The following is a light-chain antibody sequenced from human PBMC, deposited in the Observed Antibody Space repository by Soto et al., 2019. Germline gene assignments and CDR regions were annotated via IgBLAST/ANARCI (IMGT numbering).Light chain of an antibody. V-gene: IGKV1-5*03. CDR1: QNIKSH. J-gene: IGKJ1*01. CDR2: TAS. CDR3: QQYDLYSA. Sequence: DIQMTQSPSTLSASVGDRVTITCRASQNIKSHLAWYQQKPGKAPKLLIYTASSLQSGVPSRFGGSGSGTEFTLTISSLQPDDFATFCCQQYDLYSAFGQGTKVEIK.